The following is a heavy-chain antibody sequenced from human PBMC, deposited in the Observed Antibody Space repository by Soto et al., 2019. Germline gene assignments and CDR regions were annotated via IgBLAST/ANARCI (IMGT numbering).Heavy chain of an antibody. V-gene: IGHV4-34*01. CDR3: ASRYSGRYYVRVFDY. CDR1: GGSFSGYY. D-gene: IGHD1-26*01. Sequence: QVQLQQWGAGLLKPSETLSLTCAVYGGSFSGYYWSWIRQPPGKGLEWIGEINHSGSTNYNPSLKSRVTISVDTSKNQFSLKLSSVTEADTAVYYCASRYSGRYYVRVFDYWGQGTLVTVSS. CDR2: INHSGST. J-gene: IGHJ4*02.